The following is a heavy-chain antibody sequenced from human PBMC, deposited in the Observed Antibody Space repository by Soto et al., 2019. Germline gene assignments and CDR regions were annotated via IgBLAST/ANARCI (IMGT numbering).Heavy chain of an antibody. CDR2: MNPNSGNT. CDR3: ASWAGYSK. J-gene: IGHJ4*02. D-gene: IGHD3-9*01. CDR1: GYTFSTYD. V-gene: IGHV1-8*01. Sequence: ASVKVSCKASGYTFSTYDINWVRQATGQGLEWMGWMNPNSGNTGYAQKFQGRVTVTRNTSTTTAYMELSSLISEDTAVYYCASWAGYSKWGQGTQVTVSS.